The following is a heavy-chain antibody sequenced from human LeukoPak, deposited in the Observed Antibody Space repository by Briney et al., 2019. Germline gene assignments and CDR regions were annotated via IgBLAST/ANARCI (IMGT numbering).Heavy chain of an antibody. Sequence: GGSLTLSCAASGFTFSSYAMNWVRQAPGKGLEWVSYISSSTNYIYYADSVKGRFTISRDNAKNSLYLQMNSLRAEDTAVYYCARGGGWYNYWGQETLVTVSS. CDR2: ISSSTNYI. CDR3: ARGGGWYNY. V-gene: IGHV3-21*01. J-gene: IGHJ4*02. CDR1: GFTFSSYA. D-gene: IGHD6-19*01.